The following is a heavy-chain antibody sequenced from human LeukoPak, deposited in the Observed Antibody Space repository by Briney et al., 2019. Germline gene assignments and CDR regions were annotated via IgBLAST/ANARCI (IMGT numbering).Heavy chain of an antibody. J-gene: IGHJ4*02. CDR1: GGSISSSSYY. V-gene: IGHV4-39*07. CDR2: IYYSGST. D-gene: IGHD3-9*01. CDR3: AREELYYDILTGYSQYYFDY. Sequence: SETLSLTCTVSGGSISSSSYYWGWIRQPPGKGLEWIGSIYYSGSTYYNPSLKSRVTISVDTSKNQFSLKLSSVTAADTAVYYCAREELYYDILTGYSQYYFDYWGQGTLVTVSS.